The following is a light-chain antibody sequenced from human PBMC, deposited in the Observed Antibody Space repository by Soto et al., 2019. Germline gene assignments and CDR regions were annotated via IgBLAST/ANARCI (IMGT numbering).Light chain of an antibody. Sequence: DMQLTQSPSTLSASVGDRVTLTCRASQSLNSRLAWYQQRPGKAPKLLIYDASTLESGVPSRFSGSGSGTEFTLTSNNLQPDDLATYICQQYKSYSTFGRGAKVDIK. CDR1: QSLNSR. CDR3: QQYKSYST. CDR2: DAS. J-gene: IGKJ1*01. V-gene: IGKV1-5*01.